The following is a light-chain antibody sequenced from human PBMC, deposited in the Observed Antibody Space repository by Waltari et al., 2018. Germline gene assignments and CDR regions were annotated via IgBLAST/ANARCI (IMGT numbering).Light chain of an antibody. J-gene: IGKJ1*01. CDR3: QQYGGSPRT. V-gene: IGKV3-20*01. CDR1: QSISNNY. Sequence: EIVLTQSPGTLSLSPGERATLSCRASQSISNNYVGWYQQHPGQAPRLLLYSASRRATGIPDRFSGSGSGTDFTLTITRLEPEDFAVYYCQQYGGSPRTFGQGTRVDVK. CDR2: SAS.